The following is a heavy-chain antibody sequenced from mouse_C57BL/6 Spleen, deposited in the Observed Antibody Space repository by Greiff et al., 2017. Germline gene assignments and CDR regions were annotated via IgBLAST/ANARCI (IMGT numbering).Heavy chain of an antibody. Sequence: QVQLKQSGAELMKPGASVKLSCKATGYTFTGYWIEWVKQRPGNGLEWIGEIIPGSGSTTYNEKFKGKATFTADTSSNTAYMQLSSLTTEDSAIYYCARRKATPRAFDYWGQGTTLTVSS. J-gene: IGHJ2*01. V-gene: IGHV1-9*01. D-gene: IGHD3-2*02. CDR3: ARRKATPRAFDY. CDR2: IIPGSGST. CDR1: GYTFTGYW.